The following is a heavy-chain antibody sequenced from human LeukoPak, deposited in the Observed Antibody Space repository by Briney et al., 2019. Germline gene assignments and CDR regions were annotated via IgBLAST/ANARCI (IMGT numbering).Heavy chain of an antibody. Sequence: SETLSLTCAVYGGSFSGYYWSWIRQPPGKGLEWIGEINHRGSTNYNPSLKSRVTISVDTSKNQFSLKLSSVTAADTAVYYCARGGNSGSYYGHWGQGTLVTVSS. J-gene: IGHJ4*02. D-gene: IGHD1-26*01. CDR1: GGSFSGYY. CDR3: ARGGNSGSYYGH. V-gene: IGHV4-34*01. CDR2: INHRGST.